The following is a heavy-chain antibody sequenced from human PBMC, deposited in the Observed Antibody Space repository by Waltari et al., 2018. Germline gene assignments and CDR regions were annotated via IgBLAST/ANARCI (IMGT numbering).Heavy chain of an antibody. CDR2: TRNKANSYTT. D-gene: IGHD6-13*01. V-gene: IGHV3-72*01. CDR3: ARSSYYYGMDV. Sequence: EMQLVESGGGLVQPGGSLRLSCAASGFTFSDHYMDWVRQAPGKGLEWVGRTRNKANSYTTEYAASVKGRFTISRDDSKNSLYLQMNSLKTEDTAVYYCARSSYYYGMDVWGQGTTVTVSS. J-gene: IGHJ6*02. CDR1: GFTFSDHY.